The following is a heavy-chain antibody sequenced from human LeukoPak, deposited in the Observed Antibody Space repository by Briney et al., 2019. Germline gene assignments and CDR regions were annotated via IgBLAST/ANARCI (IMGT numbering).Heavy chain of an antibody. V-gene: IGHV3-53*01. CDR2: IYSGGST. Sequence: PGGSLRLSCAASGFSVSSNYMSWVRQAPGKGLEWVSIIYSGGSTYYADSVKGRFTISRDISKNTLYLQMNSLRAEDTAVYYCARDLGGATVWGQGTLVTASS. CDR3: ARDLGGATV. D-gene: IGHD1-26*01. CDR1: GFSVSSNY. J-gene: IGHJ4*02.